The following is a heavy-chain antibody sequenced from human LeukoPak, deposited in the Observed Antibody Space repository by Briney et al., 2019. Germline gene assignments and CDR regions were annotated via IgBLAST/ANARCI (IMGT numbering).Heavy chain of an antibody. Sequence: ASVKVSCKASGGTFSSYGISWVRQAPGQGLEWMGWISAYNGNTNYAQKLQGRVTMTTDTSTSTAYMELRSLRSDDTAVYYCARVPSYYYDSSGFDPWGQGTLVTVSS. J-gene: IGHJ5*02. D-gene: IGHD3-22*01. V-gene: IGHV1-18*01. CDR1: GGTFSSYG. CDR3: ARVPSYYYDSSGFDP. CDR2: ISAYNGNT.